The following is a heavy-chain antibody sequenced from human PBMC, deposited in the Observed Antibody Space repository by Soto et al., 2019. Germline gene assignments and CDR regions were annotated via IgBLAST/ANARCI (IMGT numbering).Heavy chain of an antibody. Sequence: PGGSLRLSCAASGFTVSSNYMSWVRQAPGKGLEWVSVIYSGGSTYYADSVKGRFTISRDNSKNTLYLQMNSLRAEDTAVYYCARVDSGWARDYWGQGTLVTVSS. D-gene: IGHD6-19*01. V-gene: IGHV3-66*01. CDR1: GFTVSSNY. CDR2: IYSGGST. CDR3: ARVDSGWARDY. J-gene: IGHJ4*02.